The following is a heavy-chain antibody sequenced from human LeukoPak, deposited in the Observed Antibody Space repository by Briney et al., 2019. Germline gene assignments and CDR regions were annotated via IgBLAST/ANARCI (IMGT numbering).Heavy chain of an antibody. V-gene: IGHV4-4*09. Sequence: KPSETLSLTCTVSGVSMSAYQWSWFRQSPEKRLEWIGCINTKGETSYNPSLKSRVTTSVDTSKSQFSLRLTSVTAADTAVYYCATSNDAKIAPFDHWGQGAPVTVSS. CDR2: INTKGET. D-gene: IGHD2-21*01. CDR3: ATSNDAKIAPFDH. CDR1: GVSMSAYQ. J-gene: IGHJ4*02.